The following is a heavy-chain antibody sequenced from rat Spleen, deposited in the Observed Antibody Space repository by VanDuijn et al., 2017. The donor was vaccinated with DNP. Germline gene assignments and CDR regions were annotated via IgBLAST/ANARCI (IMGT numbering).Heavy chain of an antibody. CDR3: ARTTRVYWYFDF. J-gene: IGHJ1*01. CDR1: GFTFNYYW. V-gene: IGHV5-31*01. D-gene: IGHD1-4*01. Sequence: EVQVVESGGGLVQPGGSLKLSCTTSGFTFNYYWMTWVRQVPGKGLEWIASITSRAGTTSYADSVKGRFTLSRDNAKSTLYLQMNSLRSEDTATYYCARTTRVYWYFDFWGPGTMVTVSS. CDR2: ITSRAGTT.